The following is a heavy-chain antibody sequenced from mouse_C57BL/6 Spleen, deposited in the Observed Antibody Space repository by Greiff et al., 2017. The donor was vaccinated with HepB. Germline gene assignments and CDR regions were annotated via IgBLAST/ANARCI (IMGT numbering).Heavy chain of an antibody. V-gene: IGHV1-55*01. J-gene: IGHJ3*01. D-gene: IGHD2-4*01. CDR2: IYPGSGST. CDR3: ARGGGYDYDWFAY. Sequence: QVQLQQPGAELVKPGASVKMSCKASGYTFTSYWITWVKQRPGQGLEWIGDIYPGSGSTNYNEKFKSKATLTVDTSSSTAYMQLSSLTSEDSAVYYCARGGGYDYDWFAYWGQGTLVTVSA. CDR1: GYTFTSYW.